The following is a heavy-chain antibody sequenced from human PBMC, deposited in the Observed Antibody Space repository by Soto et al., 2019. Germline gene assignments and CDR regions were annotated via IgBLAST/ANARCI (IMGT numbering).Heavy chain of an antibody. CDR1: GGSISSGGYY. Sequence: QVQLQESGPGLVEPSQTLSLTCTVSGGSISSGGYYWSWIRQHPGKGLECIGYIYYSGSAYYNPRASPSCHPSLESRVTISVDTSQNQFSLKLNSVTAADTALYYCAKGFLEWLSHPYYGMDVWGQGTSVTVSS. CDR2: IYYSGSA. D-gene: IGHD3-3*01. V-gene: IGHV4-31*03. CDR3: AKGFLEWLSHPYYGMDV. J-gene: IGHJ6*02.